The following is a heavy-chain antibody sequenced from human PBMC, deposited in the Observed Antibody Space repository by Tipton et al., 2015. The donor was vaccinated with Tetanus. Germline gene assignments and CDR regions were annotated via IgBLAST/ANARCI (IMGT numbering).Heavy chain of an antibody. CDR1: GGSISSYY. D-gene: IGHD2-2*01. CDR3: ARPHYQYWYFDL. V-gene: IGHV4-59*08. J-gene: IGHJ2*01. CDR2: VFYSGST. Sequence: TLSLTCTLSGGSISSYYWSWVRQPPGKGLEWLGYVFYSGSTNYNPSLKSRVTISVDTSKNQFSLKLSSETAADTAVYYCARPHYQYWYFDLWGRGTLVTVSS.